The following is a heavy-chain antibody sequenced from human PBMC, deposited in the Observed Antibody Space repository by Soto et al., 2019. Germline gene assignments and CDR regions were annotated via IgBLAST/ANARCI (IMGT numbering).Heavy chain of an antibody. D-gene: IGHD4-4*01. Sequence: QLQLQESGSGLVKPSQTLSLTCAVSGGSISSGGYSWSWIRQPPGKGLEWIGYIYHRGSTYYNPCLKSRVTIAVDRSKSEFSLKLSSVTAADTAVYYCARGMTTVTTIDYWGQGTLVTVSS. CDR1: GGSISSGGYS. CDR2: IYHRGST. J-gene: IGHJ4*02. CDR3: ARGMTTVTTIDY. V-gene: IGHV4-30-2*01.